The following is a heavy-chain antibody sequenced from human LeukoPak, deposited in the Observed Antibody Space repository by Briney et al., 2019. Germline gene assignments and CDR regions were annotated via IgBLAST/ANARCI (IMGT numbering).Heavy chain of an antibody. J-gene: IGHJ4*02. CDR1: GGSFSGYY. D-gene: IGHD3-22*01. Sequence: SETLSPTCAVYGGSFSGYYWSWIRQPPGKGLEWTAEINHSGSTNYNPSLKSRVTISIDTSKNQFSLKLSSVTAADTAVYYCASSRHYDSSGYWMYYFDFWGQGTLVTVSS. V-gene: IGHV4-34*01. CDR2: INHSGST. CDR3: ASSRHYDSSGYWMYYFDF.